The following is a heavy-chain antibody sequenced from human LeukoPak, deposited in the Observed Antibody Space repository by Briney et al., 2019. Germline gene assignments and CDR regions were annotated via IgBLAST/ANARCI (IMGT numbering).Heavy chain of an antibody. J-gene: IGHJ6*04. CDR2: IIPIFGAA. CDR1: GGTFSSYA. D-gene: IGHD4-17*01. V-gene: IGHV1-69*06. CDR3: ARDYPGYGDYVFLYYYGMDV. Sequence: ASVKVSCKASGGTFSSYAISWVRQAPGQGLEWMGGIIPIFGAANCAQKFQGRVTITADKSTSTAYMELSSLRSEDTAVYYCARDYPGYGDYVFLYYYGMDVWGKGTTVTVSS.